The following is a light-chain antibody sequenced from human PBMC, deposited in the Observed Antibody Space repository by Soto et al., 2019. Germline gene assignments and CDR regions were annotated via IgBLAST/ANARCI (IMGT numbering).Light chain of an antibody. Sequence: EIVLTQSPGTLSLSPGERATLSCRASQSVSDMDLAWYQQKPGQAPRLLIYASNRATGIPDRFSGSGSGTDFTITISRLEPEDFAVYYCQHYGTSALFGPGTKVEIK. CDR2: AS. J-gene: IGKJ3*01. V-gene: IGKV3-20*01. CDR3: QHYGTSAL. CDR1: QSVSDMD.